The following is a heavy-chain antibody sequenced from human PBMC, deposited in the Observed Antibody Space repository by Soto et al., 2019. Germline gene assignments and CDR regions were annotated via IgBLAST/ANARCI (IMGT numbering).Heavy chain of an antibody. D-gene: IGHD4-4*01. CDR1: GGSISSGNYF. V-gene: IGHV4-31*06. CDR3: TGITSFRGMDV. CDR2: IYYSGST. J-gene: IGHJ6*02. Sequence: ASETLSLTCTVSGGSISSGNYFWSWIRQHPGKGLEWIGYIYYSGSTYYNPSLKSRVTISVDTPKNQVSLHLYSVTPEDTAVYYCTGITSFRGMDVWGQGTPVTVSS.